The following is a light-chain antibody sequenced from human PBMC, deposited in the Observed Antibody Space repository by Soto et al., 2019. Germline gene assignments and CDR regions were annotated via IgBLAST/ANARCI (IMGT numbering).Light chain of an antibody. J-gene: IGKJ1*01. Sequence: ELTQYAGSLSLSPGDRATLSCKARQSFXGSFVWYQQRPGQAPRVLVYHTSNRATGIPDRLSASGSGTDFTLPISRLEPEDFAVYYCQQYESAPRTFGQGTKVDIK. CDR3: QQYESAPRT. V-gene: IGKV3-20*01. CDR2: HTS. CDR1: QSFXGS.